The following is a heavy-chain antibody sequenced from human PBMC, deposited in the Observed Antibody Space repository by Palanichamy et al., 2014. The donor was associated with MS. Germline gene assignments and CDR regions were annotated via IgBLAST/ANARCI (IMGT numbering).Heavy chain of an antibody. CDR2: INHREST. V-gene: IGHV4-34*01. CDR3: ARGRRVWELRSDAFDI. J-gene: IGHJ3*02. Sequence: QVQLQQWGAGLLKPSETLSLSCAVSGGSFSGYYWSWIRQPPGKGLEWVGEINHRESTHFNPSLKSRVITSVDTSKNQFSLELTSVTAADTAVYYCARGRRVWELRSDAFDIWGQGTLVTVSS. D-gene: IGHD1-26*01. CDR1: GGSFSGYY.